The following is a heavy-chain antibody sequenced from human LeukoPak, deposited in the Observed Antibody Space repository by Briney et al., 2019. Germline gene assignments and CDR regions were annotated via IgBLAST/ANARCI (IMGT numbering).Heavy chain of an antibody. CDR3: ATGVYCATTTCPGYQHYYYFMDV. D-gene: IGHD2-21*01. V-gene: IGHV1-24*01. CDR2: FDRKNGDT. J-gene: IGHJ6*03. Sequence: ASVKVSCKVSGFTLADLSMHWVRQAPGKGLEWVGGFDRKNGDTIYAQRFRGRVTLTEDTSTGTAYMDLSSLSADDTAVYYCATGVYCATTTCPGYQHYYYFMDVWGKGTTVTVSS. CDR1: GFTLADLS.